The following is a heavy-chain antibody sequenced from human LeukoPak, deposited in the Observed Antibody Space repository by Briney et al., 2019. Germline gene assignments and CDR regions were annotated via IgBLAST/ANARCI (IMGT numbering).Heavy chain of an antibody. CDR2: IYSGDDT. D-gene: IGHD3-3*01. J-gene: IGHJ4*02. Sequence: GGSLRLSCAASGFTVSGSYMSWVRQAPGKGLEWVSMIYSGDDTYYADSVKGRFTIFRDNSKNTLYLQMNSLRAEDTAVYYCASRAGSGYYDSWGQGTLVTVSS. CDR3: ASRAGSGYYDS. CDR1: GFTVSGSY. V-gene: IGHV3-53*01.